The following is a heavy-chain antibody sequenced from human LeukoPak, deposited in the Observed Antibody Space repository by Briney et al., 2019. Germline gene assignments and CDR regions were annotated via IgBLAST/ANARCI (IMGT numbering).Heavy chain of an antibody. D-gene: IGHD4-11*01. CDR3: ARGSQDSNHYYYYYMDV. Sequence: ASVKVSCKASGYTFTSYGISRVRQAPGQGLEWMGWISAYNGNTNYAQKLQGRVTMTTDTSTSTAYMELRSLRSDDTAVYYCARGSQDSNHYYYYYMDVWGKGTTVTVSS. J-gene: IGHJ6*03. CDR1: GYTFTSYG. CDR2: ISAYNGNT. V-gene: IGHV1-18*01.